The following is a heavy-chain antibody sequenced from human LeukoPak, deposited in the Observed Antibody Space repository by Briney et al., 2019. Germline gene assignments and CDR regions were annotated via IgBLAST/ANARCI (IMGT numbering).Heavy chain of an antibody. Sequence: ASVKVSCKASGYTLTSYYMHWVRQAPGQGLEWMGIINPSGGSTSYAQKFQGRVTMTRDTSTSTVYMELSSLRSEDTAVYYCARDNCSGGSCLGYFDYWGQGTLVTVSS. CDR2: INPSGGST. CDR3: ARDNCSGGSCLGYFDY. J-gene: IGHJ4*02. D-gene: IGHD2-15*01. V-gene: IGHV1-46*01. CDR1: GYTLTSYY.